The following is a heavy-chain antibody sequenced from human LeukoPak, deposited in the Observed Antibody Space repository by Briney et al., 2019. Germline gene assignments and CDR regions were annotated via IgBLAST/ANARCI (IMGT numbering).Heavy chain of an antibody. V-gene: IGHV3-30*02. Sequence: GGSLRLSCAASGFTFSSYGMHWVRQAPGKGLEWVAFIRYDGSNKYYADSVKGRFTISRDNSKNTLYLQMNSLRAEDTAVYYCAKDSRSSSWYDLVYYYYMDVWGKGTTVTISS. CDR3: AKDSRSSSWYDLVYYYYMDV. CDR2: IRYDGSNK. CDR1: GFTFSSYG. J-gene: IGHJ6*03. D-gene: IGHD6-13*01.